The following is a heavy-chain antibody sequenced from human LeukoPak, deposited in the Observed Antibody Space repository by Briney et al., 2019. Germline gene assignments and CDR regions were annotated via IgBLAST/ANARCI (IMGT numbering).Heavy chain of an antibody. J-gene: IGHJ6*03. CDR3: ARRIGSYSSSWYTVGYYYYYMDV. Sequence: ASVKVSCKASGYTFTSYYMHWVRQAPGQGLEWMGIINPSGGSTSYAQKFQGRVTMTRNTSISTAYMELSSLRSEDTAVYYCARRIGSYSSSWYTVGYYYYYMDVWGKGTTVSISS. D-gene: IGHD6-13*01. V-gene: IGHV1-46*01. CDR2: INPSGGST. CDR1: GYTFTSYY.